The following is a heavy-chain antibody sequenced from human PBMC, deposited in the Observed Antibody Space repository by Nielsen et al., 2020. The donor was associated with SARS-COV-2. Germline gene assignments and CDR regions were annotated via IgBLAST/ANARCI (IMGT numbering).Heavy chain of an antibody. Sequence: SETLSLTCTVSGGSISSYYWSWIRQPPGKGLEWIGYLYYSGSTNYNPSLKSRVTISVDTSKNQFSLKLSSVTAADTAVYYCARLLVGATLGDAFDIWGQGTMVTVSS. CDR1: GGSISSYY. D-gene: IGHD1-26*01. CDR2: LYYSGST. V-gene: IGHV4-59*08. CDR3: ARLLVGATLGDAFDI. J-gene: IGHJ3*02.